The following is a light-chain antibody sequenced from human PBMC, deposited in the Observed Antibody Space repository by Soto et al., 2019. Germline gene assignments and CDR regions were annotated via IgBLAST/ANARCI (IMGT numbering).Light chain of an antibody. Sequence: EIVLTQSPGTLSLSPGDRATLSCRASQSVSSNLAWYQQKPGQAPRLLIYGASTRATGIPARFSGSGSGTDFTLTISSLEPEDFAVYYCQQRSNWPPLTFGGGTKVDIK. V-gene: IGKV3-11*01. CDR2: GAS. J-gene: IGKJ4*01. CDR1: QSVSSN. CDR3: QQRSNWPPLT.